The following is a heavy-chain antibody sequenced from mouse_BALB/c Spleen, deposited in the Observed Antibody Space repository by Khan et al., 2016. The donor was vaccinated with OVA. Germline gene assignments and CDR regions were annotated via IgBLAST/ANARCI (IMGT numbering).Heavy chain of an antibody. J-gene: IGHJ4*01. D-gene: IGHD1-1*01. CDR1: GFNIKDTY. Sequence: EVQLQQSGAELVKSGASVKLSCTASGFNIKDTYIHWVKQRPEQGLEWIGRIDPANGHTKYDPKFQGKATLTADTSSNTAYLQLISLTSEDTAGYYCTRPIYYYYALDYWGQGTSVAVSS. CDR2: IDPANGHT. CDR3: TRPIYYYYALDY. V-gene: IGHV14-3*02.